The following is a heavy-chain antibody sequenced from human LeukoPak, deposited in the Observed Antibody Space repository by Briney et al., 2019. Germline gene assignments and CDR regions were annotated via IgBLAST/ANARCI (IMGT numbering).Heavy chain of an antibody. CDR1: GYTFTSYY. CDR3: ARSRRHPRRYYCYYYYMDV. CDR2: MNPNSGNT. V-gene: IGHV1-8*01. J-gene: IGHJ6*03. Sequence: ASVKLSCKASGYTFTSYYINWVRQATGQGLEWMGWMNPNSGNTGYAQKFQGRVTMTRNTAISTAYMELSSLRSEDTAVYYCARSRRHPRRYYCYYYYMDVWGKGTTVTVSS.